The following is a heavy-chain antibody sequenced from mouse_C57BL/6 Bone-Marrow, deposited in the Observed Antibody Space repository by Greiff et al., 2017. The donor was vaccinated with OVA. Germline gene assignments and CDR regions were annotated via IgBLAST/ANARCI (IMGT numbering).Heavy chain of an antibody. CDR1: GYTFTSYW. J-gene: IGHJ4*01. V-gene: IGHV1-64*01. Sequence: QVQLQQSGAELVKPGASVKLSCKASGYTFTSYWMHWVKQRPGQGLEWIGMIHPGSGGTNYNEKFKGKATLTADKSSSTAYMQLSSLTSEDSAVYFCARPLKYCYAMDYWGQGTSVTVSS. CDR2: IHPGSGGT. CDR3: ARPLKYCYAMDY.